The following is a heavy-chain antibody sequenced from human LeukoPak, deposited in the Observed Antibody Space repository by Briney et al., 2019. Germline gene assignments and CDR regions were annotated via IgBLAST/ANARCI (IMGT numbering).Heavy chain of an antibody. D-gene: IGHD2-15*01. CDR1: GYTFTSYD. J-gene: IGHJ3*02. V-gene: IGHV1-8*01. CDR2: MNPNSGNT. CDR3: AVGYCSGGSCTDAFDI. Sequence: ASVTVSCKASGYTFTSYDINWVRQATGQGLEWMGWMNPNSGNTGYAQKFQGRVTMTRNTSISTAYMELSSLRSEDTAVYYCAVGYCSGGSCTDAFDIWGQGTMVTVSS.